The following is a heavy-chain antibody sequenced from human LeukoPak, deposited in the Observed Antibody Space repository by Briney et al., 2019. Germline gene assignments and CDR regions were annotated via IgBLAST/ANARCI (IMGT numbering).Heavy chain of an antibody. CDR2: ISSSSSYI. Sequence: GGSLRFSCAASGFTFSSYSMNWVRQAPGKGLEWVSSISSSSSYIYYADSVKGRFTISRDNAKNSLYLQMNSLRAEDTAVYYCARSSSWTNYYYYGMDVWGQGTTVTVSS. D-gene: IGHD6-13*01. CDR1: GFTFSSYS. V-gene: IGHV3-21*01. CDR3: ARSSSWTNYYYYGMDV. J-gene: IGHJ6*02.